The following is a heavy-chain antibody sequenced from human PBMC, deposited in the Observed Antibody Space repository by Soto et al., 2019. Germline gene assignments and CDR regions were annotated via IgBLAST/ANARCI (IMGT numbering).Heavy chain of an antibody. Sequence: PGGSLRLSCSASGFTFTSYAMSWVRQAPGKGLEWVAVTSYDGSNKYYADSVEGRFTISRDNSKNTLYLQTSSLTTEDTAMYYCARDWETSATGLIDSWGQGTLVTVSS. CDR1: GFTFTSYA. CDR2: TSYDGSNK. CDR3: ARDWETSATGLIDS. D-gene: IGHD3-9*01. J-gene: IGHJ4*02. V-gene: IGHV3-30-3*01.